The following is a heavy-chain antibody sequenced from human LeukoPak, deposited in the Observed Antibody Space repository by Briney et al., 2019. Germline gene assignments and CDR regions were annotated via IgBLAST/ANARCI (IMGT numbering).Heavy chain of an antibody. J-gene: IGHJ4*02. CDR1: GGSISSSNW. CDR3: ASLWCSGGSCYSGLNFDY. Sequence: SETPSLTCAVSGGSISSSNWWSWVRQPPGQGLEWIGEIYHSGSTNYNPSLKSRVTISVDKSKNQFSLKLSSVTAADTAVYYCASLWCSGGSCYSGLNFDYWGQGTLVTVSS. V-gene: IGHV4-4*02. D-gene: IGHD2-15*01. CDR2: IYHSGST.